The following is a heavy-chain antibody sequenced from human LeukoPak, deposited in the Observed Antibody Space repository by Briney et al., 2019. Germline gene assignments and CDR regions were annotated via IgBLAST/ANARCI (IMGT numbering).Heavy chain of an antibody. CDR1: GYTLTELS. J-gene: IGHJ4*02. CDR2: FDPEDGET. CDR3: ARGFPSGKQWLTN. V-gene: IGHV1-24*01. D-gene: IGHD6-19*01. Sequence: ASVKVSCKVSGYTLTELSMHWVRQAPGKGLEWMGGFDPEDGETIYAQKFQGRVTMTTDTSTNTAYMELRSLRSDDTAVYYCARGFPSGKQWLTNWGQGTLVTVSS.